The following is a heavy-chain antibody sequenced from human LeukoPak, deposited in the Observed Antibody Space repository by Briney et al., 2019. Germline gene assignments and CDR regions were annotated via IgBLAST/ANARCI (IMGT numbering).Heavy chain of an antibody. CDR3: ARDIATVVHQD. V-gene: IGHV1-18*01. J-gene: IGHJ4*02. D-gene: IGHD2-2*01. Sequence: ASVKVSCKASGYTFPNYGITWVRQAPGQGLEWMGWISAYSGNTNYVQKFQGRVTMATDASTSTAHMELRSLRSDDTAVYYCARDIATVVHQDWGQGTLVTASS. CDR1: GYTFPNYG. CDR2: ISAYSGNT.